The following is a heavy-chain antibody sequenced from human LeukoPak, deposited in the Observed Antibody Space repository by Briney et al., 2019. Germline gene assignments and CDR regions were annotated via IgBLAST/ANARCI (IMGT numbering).Heavy chain of an antibody. D-gene: IGHD1-7*01. Sequence: GGSLRLSCAASGFTFSSYGMHWVRQAPGKGLEWVAFIRYDGSNKYYADSVKGRFTISRDNSKNTLYLQMNSLRAEDTAVYYCAKDRVWNYQGYYFDYWGQGTLVTVSS. CDR2: IRYDGSNK. V-gene: IGHV3-30*02. CDR3: AKDRVWNYQGYYFDY. CDR1: GFTFSSYG. J-gene: IGHJ4*02.